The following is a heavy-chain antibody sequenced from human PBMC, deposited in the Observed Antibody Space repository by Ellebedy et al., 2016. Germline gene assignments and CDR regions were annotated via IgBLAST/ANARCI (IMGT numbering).Heavy chain of an antibody. D-gene: IGHD3-3*01. V-gene: IGHV4-61*02. CDR2: IYTSGST. CDR1: GGSISSGSYY. J-gene: IGHJ4*02. CDR3: ARGKHLYYDFWSGYYEDRRYFDY. Sequence: SETLSLTXTVSGGSISSGSYYWSWIRQPAGKGLEWIGRIYTSGSTNYNPSLKSRVTMSVDTSKNQFSLKLSSVTAADTAVYYCARGKHLYYDFWSGYYEDRRYFDYWGQGTLVTVSS.